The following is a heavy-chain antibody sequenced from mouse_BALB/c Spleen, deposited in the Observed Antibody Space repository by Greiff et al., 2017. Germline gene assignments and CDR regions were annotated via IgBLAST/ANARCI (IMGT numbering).Heavy chain of an antibody. V-gene: IGHV3-8*02. Sequence: EGQLQESGPSLVKPSQTLSLTCSVTGDSITSGYWNWIRKFPGNKLEYMGYISYSGSTYYNPSLKSRISITRDTSKNQYYLQLNSVTTEDTATYYCARSGYGNFYFDYWGQGTTLTVSS. CDR1: GDSITSGY. CDR2: ISYSGST. D-gene: IGHD2-10*02. CDR3: ARSGYGNFYFDY. J-gene: IGHJ2*01.